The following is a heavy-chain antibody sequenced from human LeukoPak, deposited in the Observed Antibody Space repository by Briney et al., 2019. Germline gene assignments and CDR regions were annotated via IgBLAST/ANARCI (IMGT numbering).Heavy chain of an antibody. CDR1: GGSISSGGYS. V-gene: IGHV4-31*03. J-gene: IGHJ4*02. CDR3: ARGPLAGDY. Sequence: TLSLTCTVSGGSISSGGYSWSWIRQHPGKGLECIGYIYYSGSTYYIPSLKSRVTISVDTSKNRFALKLSSVTAADTGVYYCARGPLAGDYWGQGTLVTVSS. CDR2: IYYSGST.